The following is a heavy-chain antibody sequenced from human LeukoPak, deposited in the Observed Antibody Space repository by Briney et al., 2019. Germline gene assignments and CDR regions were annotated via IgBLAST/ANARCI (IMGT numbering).Heavy chain of an antibody. J-gene: IGHJ4*02. CDR1: GGSISSSSYY. CDR2: IYYSGST. D-gene: IGHD6-6*01. Sequence: ASETLSLTCTVSGGSISSSSYYWGWIRQPPGKGLEWIGSIYYSGSTYYNPSLESRVTISVDTSKNQFSLKLTSVTAADTAVYYCARHRLSTSSGEGPTFFDFWVQGTQVTVSS. CDR3: ARHRLSTSSGEGPTFFDF. V-gene: IGHV4-39*01.